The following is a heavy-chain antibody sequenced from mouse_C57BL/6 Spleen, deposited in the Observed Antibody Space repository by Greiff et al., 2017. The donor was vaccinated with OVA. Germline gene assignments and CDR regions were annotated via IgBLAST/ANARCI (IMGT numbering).Heavy chain of an antibody. CDR3: ARRNYDYDDAMDY. CDR2: LYPGSGST. D-gene: IGHD2-4*01. CDR1: GYTFTSYW. Sequence: VKLHQSGAELVKPGASVKMSCKASGYTFTSYWITWVKQRPGQGLEWIGDLYPGSGSTNYTEKFKSKATLTVDTSSSTAYMQLSSLTAEDSAVYYGARRNYDYDDAMDYWGQGTSVTVAS. J-gene: IGHJ4*01. V-gene: IGHV1-55*01.